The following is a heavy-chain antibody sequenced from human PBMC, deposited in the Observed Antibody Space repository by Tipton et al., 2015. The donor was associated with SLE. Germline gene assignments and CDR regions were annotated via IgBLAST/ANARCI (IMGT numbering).Heavy chain of an antibody. CDR1: GGSFSGYY. CDR2: INHSGST. D-gene: IGHD1-1*01. J-gene: IGHJ6*03. V-gene: IGHV4-34*01. Sequence: TLSLTCSVSGGSFSGYYWSWIRQPPGKGLEWIGDINHSGSTNYNPSLKSRVTISVDTSKNQFSLRLSSVTAADTAVYYCARAPGLERSYYYYYYMDVWGKGTTVTVSS. CDR3: ARAPGLERSYYYYYYMDV.